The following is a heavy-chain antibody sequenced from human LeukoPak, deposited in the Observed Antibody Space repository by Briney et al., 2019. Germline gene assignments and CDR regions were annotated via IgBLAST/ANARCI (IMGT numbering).Heavy chain of an antibody. CDR1: GFTFSNYA. CDR2: ISGSGDTT. CDR3: AKDRDGYNWGPYYFDY. J-gene: IGHJ4*02. Sequence: GGSLRLSRAASGFTFSNYAMRWVRQAPGKGLEWVSGISGSGDTTYYADSVKGRFTISRDNSKNTLYLQMNSLRAEDTAVYYCAKDRDGYNWGPYYFDYWGQGTLVTVSS. V-gene: IGHV3-23*01. D-gene: IGHD5-24*01.